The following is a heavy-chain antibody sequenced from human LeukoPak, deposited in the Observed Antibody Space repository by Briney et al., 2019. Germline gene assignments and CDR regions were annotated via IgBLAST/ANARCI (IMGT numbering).Heavy chain of an antibody. CDR1: GFTVSSNY. J-gene: IGHJ4*02. CDR2: IYSGGST. CDR3: ARDLQTTYCSGGSCYGSAVY. V-gene: IGHV3-66*01. Sequence: GGSLRLSCAASGFTVSSNYMSWVRQAPGKGLEWVSVIYSGGSTYYADSVKGRFTISRDNSKSTLYLQMNSLRAEDTAVYYCARDLQTTYCSGGSCYGSAVYWGQGTLVTVSS. D-gene: IGHD2-15*01.